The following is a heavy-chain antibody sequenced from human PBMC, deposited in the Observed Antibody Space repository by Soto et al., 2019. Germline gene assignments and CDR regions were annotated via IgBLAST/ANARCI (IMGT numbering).Heavy chain of an antibody. V-gene: IGHV3-48*02. CDR1: GFTFSSYS. J-gene: IGHJ6*02. Sequence: PGGSLRLSCAASGFTFSSYSMNWVRQAPGKGLEWVSYISSSSSTIYYADSVKGRFTISRDNAKNSLYLQMNSLRDEDTAVYYCARVYCSNNSCYPYYYGMDVWGQGTTVTVSS. D-gene: IGHD2-2*01. CDR3: ARVYCSNNSCYPYYYGMDV. CDR2: ISSSSSTI.